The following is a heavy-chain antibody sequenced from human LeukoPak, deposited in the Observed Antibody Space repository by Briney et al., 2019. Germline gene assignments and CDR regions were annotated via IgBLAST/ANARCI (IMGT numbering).Heavy chain of an antibody. CDR1: GFTFSSYW. D-gene: IGHD3-9*01. Sequence: GGSLRLSCAASGFTFSSYWMHWVRQAPGKGLVWVSRINSDGSSTSYADSVKGRFTISRDNAKNTLYLQMNSLRAEDTAVYYCARVDILTGYRLDYWGQGTLVTVSS. CDR3: ARVDILTGYRLDY. CDR2: INSDGSST. V-gene: IGHV3-74*01. J-gene: IGHJ4*02.